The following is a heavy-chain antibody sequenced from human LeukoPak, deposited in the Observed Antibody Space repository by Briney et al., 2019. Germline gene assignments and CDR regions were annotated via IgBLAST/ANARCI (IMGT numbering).Heavy chain of an antibody. D-gene: IGHD5-18*01. V-gene: IGHV3-48*03. CDR1: GFTFSSYE. J-gene: IGHJ4*02. CDR2: ISSSGSTI. CDR3: ARDRGYYYFDY. Sequence: GGSLRLSCAASGFTFSSYEMNWVRQAPGKGLEWVSYISSSGSTIYYADSVKGRFTISRDNAKNSLYLQTNSLRAEDTAVYYCARDRGYYYFDYWGQGTLVTVSS.